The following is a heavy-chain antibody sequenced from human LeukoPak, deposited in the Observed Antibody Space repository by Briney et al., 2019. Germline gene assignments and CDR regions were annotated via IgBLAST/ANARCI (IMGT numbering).Heavy chain of an antibody. CDR1: GFTFSSSS. CDR2: ITDAVGST. CDR3: ARNNGMDV. V-gene: IGHV3-23*01. J-gene: IGHJ6*02. Sequence: GGSLRLSCAASGFTFSSSSISWVRQAPGKGLEWVSAITDAVGSTHYADSVKGRFTISKDNAKNSLYLQMNSLRAEDTALYHCARNNGMDVWGQGTTVIVSS.